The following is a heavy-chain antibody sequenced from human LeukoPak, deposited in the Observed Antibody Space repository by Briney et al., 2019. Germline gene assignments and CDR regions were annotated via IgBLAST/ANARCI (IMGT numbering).Heavy chain of an antibody. CDR2: ISWDSGSI. CDR1: GFTFDDYA. D-gene: IGHD3-10*02. CDR3: AKDMFGTRFDY. V-gene: IGHV3-9*01. Sequence: GRSLRLSCAASGFTFDDYAMHWVRQAPGKGLEWVSGISWDSGSIGYADSVKGRFTISRVNAKNSLYLQMNSLRAEDTALYYCAKDMFGTRFDYWGQGTLVTVSS. J-gene: IGHJ4*02.